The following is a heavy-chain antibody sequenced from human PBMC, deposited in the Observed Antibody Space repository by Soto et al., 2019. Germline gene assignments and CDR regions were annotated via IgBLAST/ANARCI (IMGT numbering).Heavy chain of an antibody. V-gene: IGHV3-33*01. CDR2: IWYDGSNK. CDR3: ARDPETYGMDV. Sequence: QVQLVESGGGVVQPGRSLRLSCAASGFTFSSYGMHWVRQAPGKGLEWVAVIWYDGSNKYYADSVKGRFTISRDNSKNTLYLQMNSLRADDTAVYYCARDPETYGMDVWGQGTTVTVSS. J-gene: IGHJ6*02. CDR1: GFTFSSYG.